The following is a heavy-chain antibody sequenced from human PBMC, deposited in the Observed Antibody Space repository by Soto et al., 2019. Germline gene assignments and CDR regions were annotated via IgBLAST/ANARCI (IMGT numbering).Heavy chain of an antibody. Sequence: SETLSLTCTVSGDSIISSDFNWGWVRQPPGKGLEWIGSIFYLGSSYYNPSLKSRVTMSVDTSKNQFSLRLRSVTAADTALYFCARHSLALRKNNWFDPWGQGIMVTVSS. J-gene: IGHJ5*02. CDR2: IFYLGSS. D-gene: IGHD3-3*02. V-gene: IGHV4-39*01. CDR3: ARHSLALRKNNWFDP. CDR1: GDSIISSDFN.